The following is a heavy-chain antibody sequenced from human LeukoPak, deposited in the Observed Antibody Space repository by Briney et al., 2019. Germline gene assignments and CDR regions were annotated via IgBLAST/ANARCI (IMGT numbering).Heavy chain of an antibody. J-gene: IGHJ3*02. CDR1: GYTFTSYG. D-gene: IGHD3-10*01. CDR3: ARDPYYGSGTWAFDI. CDR2: ISAYNGNT. Sequence: VASVKVSCKASGYTFTSYGISWVRQAPGQGLEWMGWISAYNGNTNYAQKLQGRVTMTTDTSTSTAYMELRSLRSDDTAVYYCARDPYYGSGTWAFDIWGQGTMVTVSS. V-gene: IGHV1-18*01.